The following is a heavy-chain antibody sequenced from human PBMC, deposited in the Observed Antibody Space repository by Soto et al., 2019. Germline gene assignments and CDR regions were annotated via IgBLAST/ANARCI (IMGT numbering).Heavy chain of an antibody. J-gene: IGHJ4*02. V-gene: IGHV1-69*13. CDR2: IIPIFGTA. CDR3: ATLHYGGNLTPGYFDY. Sequence: ASVKVSCKASGGTFSSYAISWVRQAPGQGLEWMGGIIPIFGTANYAQKFQGRVPITADESTSTAYMELSSLRSEGTAVYYCATLHYGGNLTPGYFDYWGQGTLVTVSS. CDR1: GGTFSSYA. D-gene: IGHD4-17*01.